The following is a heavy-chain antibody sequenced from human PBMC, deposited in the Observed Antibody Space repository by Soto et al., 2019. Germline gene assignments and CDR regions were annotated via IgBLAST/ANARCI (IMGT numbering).Heavy chain of an antibody. Sequence: QVRLQQWGAGLLKPSETLSLKCALYGGSFSGYDWSWIRQPPGKGLEWIGEMNQSGGTNYNPSLKTRVTISVDTSTNQLSLKLTSVTAADTAVYFCARFTSWDKSSPYYFDYWGQGTLVTVSS. J-gene: IGHJ4*02. V-gene: IGHV4-34*01. D-gene: IGHD6-6*01. CDR2: MNQSGGT. CDR1: GGSFSGYD. CDR3: ARFTSWDKSSPYYFDY.